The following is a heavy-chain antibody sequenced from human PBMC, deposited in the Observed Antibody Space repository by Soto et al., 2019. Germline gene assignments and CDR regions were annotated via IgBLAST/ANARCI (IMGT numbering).Heavy chain of an antibody. CDR2: IIPIFGTA. V-gene: IGHV1-69*13. Sequence: SVKVSCKASGGTFSSYAISWVRQAPGQGLEWMGGIIPIFGTANYAQKFQGRVTITADESTSTAYMELSSLRSEDTAVYYCARQAQNGVVIIMDYYYYYGMDVWGQGNTVTVSS. D-gene: IGHD3-3*01. J-gene: IGHJ6*02. CDR3: ARQAQNGVVIIMDYYYYYGMDV. CDR1: GGTFSSYA.